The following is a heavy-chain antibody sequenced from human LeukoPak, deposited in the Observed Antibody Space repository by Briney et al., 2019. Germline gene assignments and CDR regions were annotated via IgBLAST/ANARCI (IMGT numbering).Heavy chain of an antibody. J-gene: IGHJ6*03. CDR3: AKEGGTYGSSWSYYYYYMDV. CDR2: IYYSGST. CDR1: GGSISSYY. Sequence: SETLSLTCTVSGGSISSYYWSWIRQPPGKGLEWIGYIYYSGSTNYNPSLKSRVTISVDTSKNQFSLKLSSVTAEDTAVYYCAKEGGTYGSSWSYYYYYMDVWGKGTTVTVSS. D-gene: IGHD6-13*01. V-gene: IGHV4-59*12.